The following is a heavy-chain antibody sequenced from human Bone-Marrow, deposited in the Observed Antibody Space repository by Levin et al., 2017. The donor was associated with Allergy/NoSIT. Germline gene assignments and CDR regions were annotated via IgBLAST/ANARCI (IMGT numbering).Heavy chain of an antibody. CDR2: IGIDGRRT. D-gene: IGHD3-3*01. CDR1: GFSFSDYV. J-gene: IGHJ6*03. Sequence: GGSLRLSCATSGFSFSDYVMNWVRQAPGKGLEWVSGIGIDGRRTYYADSVKGRFTISRDNSKNTLHLQMDSLRAEDTAVYYCAKAQKATVLVVFAILRNSMDVWGKGTTVTVS. CDR3: AKAQKATVLVVFAILRNSMDV. V-gene: IGHV3-23*01.